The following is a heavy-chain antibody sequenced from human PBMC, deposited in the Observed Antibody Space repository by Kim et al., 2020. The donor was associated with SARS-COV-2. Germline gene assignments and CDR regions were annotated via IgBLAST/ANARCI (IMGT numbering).Heavy chain of an antibody. CDR2: QDGSQK. CDR3: SRSEDY. J-gene: IGHJ4*02. Sequence: QDGSQKYYVAAVKGRVTISRDNAKNSLYLQRNSLGAEDTAVYYCSRSEDYWGQGTPVTVSS. V-gene: IGHV3-7*01.